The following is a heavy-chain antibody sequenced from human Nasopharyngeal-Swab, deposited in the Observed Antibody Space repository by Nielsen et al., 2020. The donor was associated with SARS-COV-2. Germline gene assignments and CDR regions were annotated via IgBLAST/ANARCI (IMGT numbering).Heavy chain of an antibody. CDR2: IYYSGST. J-gene: IGHJ6*02. D-gene: IGHD6-13*01. CDR1: GGSISSYY. V-gene: IGHV4-59*01. CDR3: ARDRPAAADSNYYYGMDV. Sequence: SETLSLTCTVSGGSISSYYWSWIRQPPGKGLEWIGYIYYSGSTNYNPSLKSRVTISVDTSKNQFSLKLSSVTAADTAVYYCARDRPAAADSNYYYGMDVWGQGTMVTVSS.